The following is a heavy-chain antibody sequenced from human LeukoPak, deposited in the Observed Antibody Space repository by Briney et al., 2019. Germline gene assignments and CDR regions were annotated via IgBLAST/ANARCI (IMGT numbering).Heavy chain of an antibody. Sequence: PSQTLSLTCSVSGDSISSNTRYWSWLRQSAGKGLEWIGRFYVSVSTEYNPSLRSRATISVDSSKTQFSLKLGSVTAADTAVYYCATSTAVAAAASDYWGQGALVTVSS. CDR2: FYVSVST. CDR3: ATSTAVAAAASDY. D-gene: IGHD6-13*01. CDR1: GDSISSNTRY. J-gene: IGHJ4*02. V-gene: IGHV4-61*02.